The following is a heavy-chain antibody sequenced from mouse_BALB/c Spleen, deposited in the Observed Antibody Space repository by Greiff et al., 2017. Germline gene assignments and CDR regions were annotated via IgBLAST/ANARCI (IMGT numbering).Heavy chain of an antibody. CDR3: AREGIYGYVWFAY. CDR1: GYTFTSYW. CDR2: INPSTGYT. D-gene: IGHD1-2*01. J-gene: IGHJ3*01. V-gene: IGHV1-7*01. Sequence: QVQLKESGAELAKPGASVKMSCKASGYTFTSYWMHWVKQRPGQGLEWIGYINPSTGYTEYNQKFKDKATLTADKSSSTAYMQLSSLTSEDSAVYYCAREGIYGYVWFAYWGQGTLVTVSA.